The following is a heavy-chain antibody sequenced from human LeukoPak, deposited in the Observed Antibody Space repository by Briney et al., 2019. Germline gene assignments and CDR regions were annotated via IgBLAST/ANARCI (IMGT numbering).Heavy chain of an antibody. V-gene: IGHV3-23*01. CDR1: GFTFSGYA. CDR3: ASPYYYGSGDY. CDR2: ITGSGATT. J-gene: IGHJ4*02. D-gene: IGHD3-10*01. Sequence: GGSLRLSCAASGFTFSGYAMSWVRQAPGKGLEWVSLITGSGATTYYADSVRGRFTVSRDNSKNTLYLQMNSLRAEDTAVYYCASPYYYGSGDYWGQGTLVTVSS.